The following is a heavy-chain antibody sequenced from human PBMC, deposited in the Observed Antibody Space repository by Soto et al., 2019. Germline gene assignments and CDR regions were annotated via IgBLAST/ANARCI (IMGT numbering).Heavy chain of an antibody. V-gene: IGHV3-23*01. CDR3: ARAEDDYGDQDHFDF. D-gene: IGHD4-17*01. CDR2: VGGSGDRT. J-gene: IGHJ4*02. CDR1: GFAFSNYA. Sequence: EVQLLESGGDLVQPGGSLRLSCAASGFAFSNYAMSWVRQAPGKGLEWVSGVGGSGDRTYYADFVKGRFTVSRDNSKNTMYLQTNSLRVEDTAIYYCARAEDDYGDQDHFDFWGQGTLVTVSS.